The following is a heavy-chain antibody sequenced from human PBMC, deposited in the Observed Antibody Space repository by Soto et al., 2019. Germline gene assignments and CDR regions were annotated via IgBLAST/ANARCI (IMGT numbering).Heavy chain of an antibody. Sequence: EVQLVESGGGLVQPGGSLRLSCAASGFTFSSYWMSWVRQAPGKGLEWVANIKQDGSEKYYVDSVKGRFTISRDNAKKSLCLQMTSLRAEDTAVYYCARDVMTTASAYYYFYGMDVWGQGTTVTVSS. CDR1: GFTFSSYW. CDR3: ARDVMTTASAYYYFYGMDV. D-gene: IGHD4-17*01. V-gene: IGHV3-7*01. J-gene: IGHJ6*02. CDR2: IKQDGSEK.